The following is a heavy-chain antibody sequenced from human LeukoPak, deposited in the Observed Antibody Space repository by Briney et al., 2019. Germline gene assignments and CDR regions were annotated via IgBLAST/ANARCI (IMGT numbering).Heavy chain of an antibody. Sequence: SETLSLTCAVYGSSFHNYYWTWIRQPPGKRLEWLGEIGHSGGTNYNPSLNSRVTISLDTSKNQFSLRLTAVTAADTAVYYCARESGYTYGRDYWGQGTLVTVSS. CDR1: GSSFHNYY. J-gene: IGHJ4*02. D-gene: IGHD5-18*01. V-gene: IGHV4-34*01. CDR3: ARESGYTYGRDY. CDR2: IGHSGGT.